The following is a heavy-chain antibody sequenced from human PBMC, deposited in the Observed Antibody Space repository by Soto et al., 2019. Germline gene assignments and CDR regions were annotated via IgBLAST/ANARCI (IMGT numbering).Heavy chain of an antibody. D-gene: IGHD1-26*01. Sequence: GGSLRLSCAASGFTFSSYAMHWVRQAPGKGLEWVAVISYDGSNKYYADSVKGRFTISRDNSKNTLYLQMNSLRAEDTAVYYCARDFIVGDRTFDYWGQGTLVTVSS. CDR2: ISYDGSNK. J-gene: IGHJ4*02. CDR1: GFTFSSYA. V-gene: IGHV3-30-3*01. CDR3: ARDFIVGDRTFDY.